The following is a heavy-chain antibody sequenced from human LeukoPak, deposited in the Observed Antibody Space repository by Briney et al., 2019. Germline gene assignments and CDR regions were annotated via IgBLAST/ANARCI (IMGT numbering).Heavy chain of an antibody. V-gene: IGHV4-59*01. D-gene: IGHD4-17*01. J-gene: IGHJ4*02. CDR2: IYYSGST. Sequence: TSETLSLTCTVSGGSISSYYWSWIRQPPGKGLEWIGYIYYSGSTNYNPSLKSRVTISVDTSKNQFSLKLSSVTAADTAVYYCASHDYGDYVTHWGQGTLVTVSS. CDR1: GGSISSYY. CDR3: ASHDYGDYVTH.